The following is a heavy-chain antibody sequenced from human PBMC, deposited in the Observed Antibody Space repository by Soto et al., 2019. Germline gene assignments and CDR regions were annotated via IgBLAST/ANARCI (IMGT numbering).Heavy chain of an antibody. CDR1: GFTFSSYG. Sequence: GGSLRLSCAASGFTFSSYGMHWVRQAPGKGLEWVAVIWYDGSNKYYADSVKGRFTISRDNSKNTLYLQMNSLRAEDTAVYYCARVRYYDFWSGYYTKLNNYYYYYMDVWGKGTTVTVSS. V-gene: IGHV3-33*01. CDR2: IWYDGSNK. D-gene: IGHD3-3*01. J-gene: IGHJ6*03. CDR3: ARVRYYDFWSGYYTKLNNYYYYYMDV.